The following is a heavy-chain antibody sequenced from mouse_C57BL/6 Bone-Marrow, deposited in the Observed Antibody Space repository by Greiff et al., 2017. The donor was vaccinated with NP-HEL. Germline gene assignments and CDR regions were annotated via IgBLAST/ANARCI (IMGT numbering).Heavy chain of an antibody. D-gene: IGHD1-1*01. CDR1: GFTFSSYT. CDR2: ISGGGGNT. J-gene: IGHJ2*01. CDR3: ARNYGYFDY. V-gene: IGHV5-9*01. Sequence: EVQVVESGGGLVKPGGSLKLSCAASGFTFSSYTMSWVRQTPEKRLEWVATISGGGGNTYYPDSVKGRFTISRDNAKNTLYLQMSSLRSEDTALYYCARNYGYFDYWGQGTTLTVSS.